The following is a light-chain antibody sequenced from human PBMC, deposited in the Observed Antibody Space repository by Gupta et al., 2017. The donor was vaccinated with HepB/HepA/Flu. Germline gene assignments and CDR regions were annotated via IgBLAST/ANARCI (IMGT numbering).Light chain of an antibody. Sequence: DIVMTQSPASLAVSLGERATINCKPSQSVLYSSDNNNYLSWYQQKPGQPPKLLIYWASAREYGVPDRFSASGSGTDFTLTISSLQAEDVAVYYCQQYHTIPWTFGQGTKVEIK. J-gene: IGKJ1*01. CDR2: WAS. V-gene: IGKV4-1*01. CDR3: QQYHTIPWT. CDR1: QSVLYSSDNNNY.